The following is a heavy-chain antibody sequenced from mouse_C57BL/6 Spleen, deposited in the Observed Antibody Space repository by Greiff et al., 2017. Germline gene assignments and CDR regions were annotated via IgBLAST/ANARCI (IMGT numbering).Heavy chain of an antibody. Sequence: QVQLQQPGAELVRPGSSVKLSCKASGYTFTSYWMHWVKQRPIQGLEWIGNIDPSDSETHYNQKFKDKATLTVDKSSSTAYMQLSSLTSEDSAVYYCARGRDSSDYDAMDYWGQGTSVTVSS. J-gene: IGHJ4*01. CDR2: IDPSDSET. CDR3: ARGRDSSDYDAMDY. CDR1: GYTFTSYW. D-gene: IGHD3-2*02. V-gene: IGHV1-52*01.